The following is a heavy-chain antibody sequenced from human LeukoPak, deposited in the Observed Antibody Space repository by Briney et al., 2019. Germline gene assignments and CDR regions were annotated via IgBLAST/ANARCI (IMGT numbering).Heavy chain of an antibody. CDR3: TSYDFWSGYLNY. Sequence: GRSLRLSCTVSGFTFGDYAMSWVRQAPGKGLEWVGFIRSKAYGGTTEYAASVKGRFTISRDDSKSIAYLQMNSLKTEDTAAYYCTSYDFWSGYLNYWGQGTLVTVSS. CDR2: IRSKAYGGTT. D-gene: IGHD3-3*01. V-gene: IGHV3-49*04. CDR1: GFTFGDYA. J-gene: IGHJ4*02.